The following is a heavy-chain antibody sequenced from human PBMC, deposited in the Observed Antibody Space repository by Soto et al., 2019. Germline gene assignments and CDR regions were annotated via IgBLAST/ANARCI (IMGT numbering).Heavy chain of an antibody. V-gene: IGHV1-18*01. Sequence: QVQLVQSGAEVKKPGASVKVSCKASGYTFASYGISWVRQAPGQGLEWMGWISPYNGNTNYAQKLQGRVTMTTDTATRTAYMELRRLRSDETAVYSCARDRGIAADYWGQGTLVTVAS. CDR2: ISPYNGNT. CDR1: GYTFASYG. CDR3: ARDRGIAADY. J-gene: IGHJ4*02. D-gene: IGHD6-13*01.